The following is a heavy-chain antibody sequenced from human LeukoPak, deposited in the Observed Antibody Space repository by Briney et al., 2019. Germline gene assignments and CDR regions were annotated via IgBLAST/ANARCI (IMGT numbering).Heavy chain of an antibody. CDR3: ARVGIAVAGSFDY. V-gene: IGHV3-48*03. CDR2: ISSSGSTI. J-gene: IGHJ4*02. Sequence: PGGSLRLSCAASGFTFSSYEMNWVRQAPGKGLEWGSYISSSGSTIYYADSVKGRFTISRDNAKTSLYLQMNRLRAEDTAVYYCARVGIAVAGSFDYWGQGTLVTVSS. D-gene: IGHD6-19*01. CDR1: GFTFSSYE.